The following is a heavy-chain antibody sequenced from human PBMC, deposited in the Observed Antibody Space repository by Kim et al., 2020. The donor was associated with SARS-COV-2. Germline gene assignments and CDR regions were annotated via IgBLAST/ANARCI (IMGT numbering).Heavy chain of an antibody. Sequence: GGSLRLSCAASGFTFSSYGMHWVRQAPGKGLEWVAVIWYDGSNKYYADSVKGRFTISRDNSKNTLYLQMNSLRAEDTAVYYCANAPGLDDAFDIWGQGTMVTVSS. CDR1: GFTFSSYG. V-gene: IGHV3-33*06. J-gene: IGHJ3*02. CDR3: ANAPGLDDAFDI. D-gene: IGHD1-1*01. CDR2: IWYDGSNK.